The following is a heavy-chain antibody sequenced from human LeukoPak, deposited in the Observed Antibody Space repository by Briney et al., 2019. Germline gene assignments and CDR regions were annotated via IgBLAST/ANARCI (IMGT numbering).Heavy chain of an antibody. CDR1: GASISSWY. J-gene: IGHJ4*02. Sequence: PSETLSLTCTVSGASISSWYWSWIRQPPGKGLEWIGYIYGSGNTNYNPSLKSRVTMSIDTSKNQFSLKLSSVTAADTAVYYCARHVGALGGYSYGFDYWGQGTLVTVSS. D-gene: IGHD5-18*01. CDR3: ARHVGALGGYSYGFDY. CDR2: IYGSGNT. V-gene: IGHV4-59*08.